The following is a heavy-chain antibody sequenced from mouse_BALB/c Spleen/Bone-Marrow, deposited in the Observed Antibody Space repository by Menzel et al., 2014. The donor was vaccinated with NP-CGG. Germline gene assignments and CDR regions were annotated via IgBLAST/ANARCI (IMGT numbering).Heavy chain of an antibody. J-gene: IGHJ2*01. D-gene: IGHD3-2*01. V-gene: IGHV14-3*02. CDR3: ATDSSGYLDY. Sequence: VQLQQSGAELVKPGASVKLSCTASGFNIKDTYMHWVKQRPEQGLEWIGRIDPANGNTKYDPKSQGKATITADTSSNTAYLQLSSLTSEDTAVYYCATDSSGYLDYWGQGTTLTVSS. CDR1: GFNIKDTY. CDR2: IDPANGNT.